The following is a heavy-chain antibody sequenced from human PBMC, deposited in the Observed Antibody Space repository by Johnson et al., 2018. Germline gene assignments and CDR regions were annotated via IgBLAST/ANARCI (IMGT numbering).Heavy chain of an antibody. CDR2: ISWNSGSI. D-gene: IGHD3-16*01. V-gene: IGHV3-9*01. CDR3: AKGGYYYYMDV. Sequence: EVQLVESGGGLVQPGRSLRLSCAASGFTFDDYAMHWVRQAPGKGLEWVSGISWNSGSIGYADSVKGRFTISRDNSKNSLSLQMNRLRGEDTASYYRAKGGYYYYMDVGGKGTTVTVS. J-gene: IGHJ6*03. CDR1: GFTFDDYA.